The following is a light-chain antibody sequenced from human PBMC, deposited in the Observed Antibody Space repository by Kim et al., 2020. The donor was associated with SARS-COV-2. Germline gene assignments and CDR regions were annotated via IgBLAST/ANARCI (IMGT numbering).Light chain of an antibody. J-gene: IGKJ5*01. CDR2: GAS. V-gene: IGKV1-17*01. CDR3: LQHNSYPIT. CDR1: QDIRND. Sequence: ASVGDRVTITVRARQDIRNDLGWYQQSPGRAPKRLIYGASSLQSGVPSRFSGSGSGTEFTLTISSLQPEDFATYFCLQHNSYPITFGQGTRLEIK.